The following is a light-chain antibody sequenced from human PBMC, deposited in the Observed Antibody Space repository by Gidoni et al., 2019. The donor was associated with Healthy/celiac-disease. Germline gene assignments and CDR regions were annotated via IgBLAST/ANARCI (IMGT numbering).Light chain of an antibody. V-gene: IGKV1-39*01. J-gene: IGKJ4*01. CDR1: QSISSY. CDR2: AAS. Sequence: DIQMTQSPSSLSASVGDRVTITCRASQSISSYLNWYQQKPGKAPKLLIYAASSLQSGVPSRFRGSGSGTEFNLTISSLQPEDLETYDCQQSDSTPPVTFGGXTKVEIK. CDR3: QQSDSTPPVT.